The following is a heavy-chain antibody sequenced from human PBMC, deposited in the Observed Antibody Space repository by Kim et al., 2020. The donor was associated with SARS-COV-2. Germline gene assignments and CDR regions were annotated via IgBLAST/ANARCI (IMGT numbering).Heavy chain of an antibody. CDR2: ISSSGSTI. D-gene: IGHD5-12*01. CDR3: ASSGIPEDWFDP. V-gene: IGHV3-48*03. J-gene: IGHJ5*02. CDR1: GFTFSSYE. Sequence: GGSLRLSCAASGFTFSSYEMNWVRQAPGKGLEWVSYISSSGSTIYYADSVKGRFTISRDNAKNSLYLQMNSLRAEDTAVYYCASSGIPEDWFDPWGQGTLVTVSS.